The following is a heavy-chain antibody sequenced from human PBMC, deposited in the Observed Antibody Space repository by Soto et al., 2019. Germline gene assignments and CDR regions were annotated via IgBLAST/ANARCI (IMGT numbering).Heavy chain of an antibody. D-gene: IGHD5-12*01. CDR1: GGTFSSYA. J-gene: IGHJ4*02. V-gene: IGHV1-69*01. Sequence: QVQLVQSGAEVKKPGSSVKVSCKASGGTFSSYAISWVRQAPGQGLEWMGGIIPIFGTANYAQKFQGRVTITADESTSKAYMELSSLRSEDTAVYYCARDMGRDGYNWYYFDYWGQGTLVTVSS. CDR3: ARDMGRDGYNWYYFDY. CDR2: IIPIFGTA.